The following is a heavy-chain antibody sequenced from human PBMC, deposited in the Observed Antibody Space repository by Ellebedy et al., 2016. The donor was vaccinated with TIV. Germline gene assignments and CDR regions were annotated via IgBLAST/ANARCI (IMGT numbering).Heavy chain of an antibody. Sequence: PGGSLRLSCAGSGFTFTTHAMSWVRQAPGKGLEWVSAISGSGDITNYADSVKVRFTIPRDNSKNTLYLQMNSLRVEDTAVYYCASQYCSGGYCDRFFDHWGQGTLLTVSS. CDR2: ISGSGDIT. CDR3: ASQYCSGGYCDRFFDH. V-gene: IGHV3-23*01. CDR1: GFTFTTHA. J-gene: IGHJ4*02. D-gene: IGHD2-15*01.